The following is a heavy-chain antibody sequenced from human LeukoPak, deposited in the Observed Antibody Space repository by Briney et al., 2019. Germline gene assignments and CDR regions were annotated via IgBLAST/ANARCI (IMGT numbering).Heavy chain of an antibody. CDR1: GYSFTSYW. D-gene: IGHD3-22*01. V-gene: IGHV5-51*01. CDR2: IYPGDSDT. Sequence: GESLKISCKGSGYSFTSYWIGWVRQMPGKGLEWMGIIYPGDSDTRYSSSFQGQVTISADKSISTAYLQWSSLKASDTAMYYCARPITYDSSEKYAFDIWGQGTMVTVSS. J-gene: IGHJ3*02. CDR3: ARPITYDSSEKYAFDI.